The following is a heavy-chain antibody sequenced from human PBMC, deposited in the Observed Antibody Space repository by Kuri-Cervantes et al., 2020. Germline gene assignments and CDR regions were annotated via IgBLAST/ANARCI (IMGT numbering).Heavy chain of an antibody. CDR2: ISAYNGNT. J-gene: IGHJ6*02. CDR1: GFTFTAYY. Sequence: ASVKVSCKASGFTFTAYYIHWVRQAPGQGLEWMGWISAYNGNTNYAQKLQGRVTMTTDTSTSTAYMELRSLRSDDTAVYYCARGGRGRLLWFGELEYGMDVWGQGTTVTVSS. V-gene: IGHV1-18*04. CDR3: ARGGRGRLLWFGELEYGMDV. D-gene: IGHD3-10*01.